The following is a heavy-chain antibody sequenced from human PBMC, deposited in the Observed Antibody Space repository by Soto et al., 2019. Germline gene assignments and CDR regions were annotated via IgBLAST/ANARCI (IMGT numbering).Heavy chain of an antibody. CDR3: ARDPGIAVAGSLIP. CDR1: GFTFSSYS. CDR2: ISSSSSYI. J-gene: IGHJ5*02. D-gene: IGHD6-19*01. V-gene: IGHV3-21*01. Sequence: EVQLVESGGVLVKPGGYLRLSCAASGFTFSSYSMNWVRQAPGKGLEWVSSISSSSSYIYYADSVKGRFTISRDNAKNSLYLQMNSLRAEDTAVYYCARDPGIAVAGSLIPWGQGTLVTVSS.